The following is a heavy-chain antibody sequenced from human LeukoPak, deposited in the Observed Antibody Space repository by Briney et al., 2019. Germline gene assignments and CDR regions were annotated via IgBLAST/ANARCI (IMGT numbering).Heavy chain of an antibody. V-gene: IGHV3-23*01. CDR3: AKNLGPFDV. J-gene: IGHJ3*01. D-gene: IGHD3-16*01. CDR2: IGDAGT. CDR1: GFTFNDFA. Sequence: GGSLRLSCAASGFTFNDFAMTWVRQAPGKGLEWVSSIGDAGTYYADSVKGRFTISRDNSKNMLYLQLNNLRAGDTAMYYCAKNLGPFDVRGQGTMVTVSS.